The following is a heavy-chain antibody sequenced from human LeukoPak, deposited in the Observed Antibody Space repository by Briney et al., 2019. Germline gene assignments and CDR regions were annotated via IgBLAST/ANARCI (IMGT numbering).Heavy chain of an antibody. CDR3: ARCHPQAYGGYFYMDV. J-gene: IGHJ6*03. CDR2: IYYSGTT. D-gene: IGHD2-21*01. Sequence: SETLSLTCSVSGGSINSQYWTWIRQPPGKGLEWIGYIYYSGTTDYNPFLKSRVTISLDTSKNQFSLKVSSVTAADTGVYYCARCHPQAYGGYFYMDVWGKGTTVTVSS. V-gene: IGHV4-59*11. CDR1: GGSINSQY.